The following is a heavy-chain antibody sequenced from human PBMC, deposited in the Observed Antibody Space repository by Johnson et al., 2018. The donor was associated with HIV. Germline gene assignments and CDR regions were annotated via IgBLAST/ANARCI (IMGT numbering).Heavy chain of an antibody. CDR3: ASDSSGYDERGEKDAFDI. Sequence: QVQLVESGGGLVQPGGSLRLSCAASGFSFSTYNMHWVRHAPGRGLEWVAFISYSGSDTYYVDSVKGRFTVSRDNSENTLFLQMNSLRDEDTAVYYCASDSSGYDERGEKDAFDIWG. J-gene: IGHJ3*02. D-gene: IGHD3-22*01. CDR1: GFSFSTYN. V-gene: IGHV3-30*03. CDR2: ISYSGSDT.